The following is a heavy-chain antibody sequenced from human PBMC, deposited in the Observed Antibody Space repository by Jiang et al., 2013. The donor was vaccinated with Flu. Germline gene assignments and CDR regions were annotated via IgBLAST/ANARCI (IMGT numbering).Heavy chain of an antibody. Sequence: ETLSLTCAVYGGSFSGYYWSWIRQPPGKGLEWIGEINHSGSTNYNPSLKSRVTISVDTSKNQFSLKLSSVTAADTAVYYCARVEDYYDSSGYYHYFDYWGQGTLVTVSS. CDR2: INHSGST. D-gene: IGHD3-22*01. CDR3: ARVEDYYDSSGYYHYFDY. CDR1: GGSFSGYY. J-gene: IGHJ4*02. V-gene: IGHV4-34*01.